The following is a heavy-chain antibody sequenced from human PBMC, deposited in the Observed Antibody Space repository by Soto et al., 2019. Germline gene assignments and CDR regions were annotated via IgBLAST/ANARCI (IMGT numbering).Heavy chain of an antibody. V-gene: IGHV3-11*01. CDR1: GFTFSDYY. Sequence: QVQLVESGGGLVKPGGSLRLSCAVSGFTFSDYYMTWIRQAPGKGLDWVSSINTGGSTIYYADSVKGRFTISRDNARNSLYLQMNSLRADDTAVYYCARSLTMIRGLSGCFDPWGQGTLVTVSS. CDR2: INTGGSTI. J-gene: IGHJ5*02. D-gene: IGHD3-10*01. CDR3: ARSLTMIRGLSGCFDP.